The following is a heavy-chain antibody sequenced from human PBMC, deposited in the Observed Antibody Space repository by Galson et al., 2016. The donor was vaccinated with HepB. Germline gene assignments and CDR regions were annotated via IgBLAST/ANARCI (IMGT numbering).Heavy chain of an antibody. Sequence: QSGAEVKKLGESLKISCKVSGYIFNNYWIVWRRQIPGRGLEWKRTLYPDNSDTTYSPSFPGQVTISADKSINTAYLQWSSLKASNTVLYHFASPACVTTCCSPPPYFDHWGQGTLVTVSS. CDR1: GYIFNNYW. CDR2: LYPDNSDT. D-gene: IGHD2/OR15-2a*01. V-gene: IGHV5-51*01. CDR3: ASPACVTTCCSPPPYFDH. J-gene: IGHJ4*02.